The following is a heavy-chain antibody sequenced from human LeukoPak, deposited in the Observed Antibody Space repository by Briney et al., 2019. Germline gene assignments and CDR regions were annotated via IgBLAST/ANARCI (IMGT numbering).Heavy chain of an antibody. D-gene: IGHD1-1*01. J-gene: IGHJ6*03. CDR3: AKDSLYNWNDGDYYYYMDV. V-gene: IGHV3-23*01. Sequence: GGSLRLSXAASGFTFSSYAMSWVRQAPGKGLEWVSAISGSGGSTYYADSVKGRFTISRDNSKNTLYVQMNSLRAEDTAVYYCAKDSLYNWNDGDYYYYMDVWGKGTTVTVSS. CDR1: GFTFSSYA. CDR2: ISGSGGST.